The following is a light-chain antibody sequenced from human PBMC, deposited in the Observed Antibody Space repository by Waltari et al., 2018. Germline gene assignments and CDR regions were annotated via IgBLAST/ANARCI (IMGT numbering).Light chain of an antibody. Sequence: DIQMTQSPSSLSASVGDRVTITCQASQDISNYLNWCQQKPGKAPKLLIYDASNLETGVPSRFSGSGSGTDFTFTISSLQPEDIATYYCQQYDNVWTFGQGTKVEIK. CDR2: DAS. V-gene: IGKV1-33*01. CDR1: QDISNY. CDR3: QQYDNVWT. J-gene: IGKJ1*01.